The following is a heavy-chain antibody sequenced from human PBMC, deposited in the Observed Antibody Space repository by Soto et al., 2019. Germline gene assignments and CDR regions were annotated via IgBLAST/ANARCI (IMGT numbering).Heavy chain of an antibody. Sequence: EVQLLESGGGLVQPGGSLRLSCAASGFTFSSYAMSWVRQAPGKGLEWVSAISGSGGSTYYADSVKGRFTISRDNSKNTLYLQMNSLRAEDTAVYYCAKVVAVVTAIPGRGYYFDYWGQGTLVTVSS. CDR1: GFTFSSYA. J-gene: IGHJ4*02. D-gene: IGHD2-21*02. V-gene: IGHV3-23*01. CDR2: ISGSGGST. CDR3: AKVVAVVTAIPGRGYYFDY.